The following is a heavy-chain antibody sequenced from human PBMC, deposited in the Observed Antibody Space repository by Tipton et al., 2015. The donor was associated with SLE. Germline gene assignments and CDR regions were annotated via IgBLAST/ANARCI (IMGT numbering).Heavy chain of an antibody. V-gene: IGHV4-59*08. Sequence: TLSLTCIVSGGSVSSYYWSWIRQPPGKGLEWIGYMYYSGSTNYNPSLKSRVTMSIDTSKRQFSLKLSSVTAADTAVYYCARQSPPSTYYYDSSGYYYLEPFDIGGQGTMVTVSS. CDR1: GGSVSSYY. CDR3: ARQSPPSTYYYDSSGYYYLEPFDI. CDR2: MYYSGST. D-gene: IGHD3-22*01. J-gene: IGHJ3*02.